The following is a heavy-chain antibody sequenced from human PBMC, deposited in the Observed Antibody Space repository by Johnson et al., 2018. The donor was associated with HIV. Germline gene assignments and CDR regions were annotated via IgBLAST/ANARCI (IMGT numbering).Heavy chain of an antibody. CDR1: GFIVSSNY. CDR3: AGALWFGNTNDAFDI. Sequence: VQLLESGGGLVQPGGSLRLSCAASGFIVSSNYMSWVRQAPGKGLEWVSVIFSGGTTYYADSVKGRFTISRDNSKNTVYLQVNSLRAEDTAVYYCAGALWFGNTNDAFDIWGRGTMVTVSS. CDR2: IFSGGTT. V-gene: IGHV3-66*01. J-gene: IGHJ3*02. D-gene: IGHD3-10*01.